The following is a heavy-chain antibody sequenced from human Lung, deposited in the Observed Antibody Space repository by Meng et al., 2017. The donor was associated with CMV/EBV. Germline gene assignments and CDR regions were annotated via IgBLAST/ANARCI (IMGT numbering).Heavy chain of an antibody. V-gene: IGHV1-2*02. CDR1: GYTFITYY. D-gene: IGHD1-26*01. J-gene: IGHJ4*02. CDR2: INPRIGRT. CDR3: ARYRYSGSYPFDF. Sequence: CKASGYTFITYYIYWLRLAPGQGLEWMGWINPRIGRTDFAQKFQGRVTLTTDTSIATAYMELNRLTSDDTAVYYCARYRYSGSYPFDFWGQGTLVTVSS.